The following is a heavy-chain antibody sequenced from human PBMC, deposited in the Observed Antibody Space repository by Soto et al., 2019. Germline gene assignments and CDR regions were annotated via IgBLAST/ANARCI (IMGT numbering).Heavy chain of an antibody. V-gene: IGHV1-2*02. J-gene: IGHJ4*02. Sequence: ASVKVSCKASGYSFIDYYMHWVRQAPGQGFEWMGRISPKSGGTNYAQKFEGRVTMTWDTSLNIAYMELSSLISEDTAVYYCARPPGYISDWYYFDLWGQGTLVTVSS. CDR1: GYSFIDYY. CDR2: ISPKSGGT. D-gene: IGHD3-9*01. CDR3: ARPPGYISDWYYFDL.